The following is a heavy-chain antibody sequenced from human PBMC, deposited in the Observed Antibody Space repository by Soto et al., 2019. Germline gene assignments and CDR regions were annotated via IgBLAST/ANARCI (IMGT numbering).Heavy chain of an antibody. Sequence: SETLSLTCTVSGGSISSYYWSWIRQPPGKGLEWIGYIYYSGSTNYNPSLKSRVTISVDTSKNQFSQKLSSVTAADTAVYYCASLLFSSALLLGPLNFDYWGQGTLVTVSS. V-gene: IGHV4-59*08. CDR2: IYYSGST. CDR3: ASLLFSSALLLGPLNFDY. D-gene: IGHD2-2*01. CDR1: GGSISSYY. J-gene: IGHJ4*02.